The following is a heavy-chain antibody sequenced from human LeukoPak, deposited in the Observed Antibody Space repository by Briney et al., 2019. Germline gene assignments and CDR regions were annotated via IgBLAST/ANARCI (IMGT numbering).Heavy chain of an antibody. CDR3: ARHKRSSSPGEWFDP. V-gene: IGHV4-4*09. Sequence: SETLSLTCTVPGGSISSYYWSWIRQPPGKGLEWIGSIYTSGSTNYNPSLKSRVTISVDTSKNQFSLKLSSVTAADTAVYYCARHKRSSSPGEWFDPWGQGTLVTVSS. D-gene: IGHD6-6*01. CDR2: IYTSGST. CDR1: GGSISSYY. J-gene: IGHJ5*02.